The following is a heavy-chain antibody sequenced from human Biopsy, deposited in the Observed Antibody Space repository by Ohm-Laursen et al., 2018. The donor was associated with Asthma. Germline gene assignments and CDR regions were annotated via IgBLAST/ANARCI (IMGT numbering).Heavy chain of an antibody. J-gene: IGHJ4*02. CDR3: AKDVFPGWELRRGPDY. Sequence: SLRLSCAASGFTFSNYGMHWVRQAPGKGLDWVAVISFDGSNKNYTDSVKGRFTISRDNSSNTLHLQMNSLRAEDTAVYYCAKDVFPGWELRRGPDYWGQGTLVTVPS. CDR1: GFTFSNYG. CDR2: ISFDGSNK. D-gene: IGHD1-26*01. V-gene: IGHV3-30*18.